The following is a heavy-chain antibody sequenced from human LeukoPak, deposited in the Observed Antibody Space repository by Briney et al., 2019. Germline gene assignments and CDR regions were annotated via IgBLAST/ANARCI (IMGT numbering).Heavy chain of an antibody. Sequence: SQTLSPTCAISGDSVSSNSAAWSWIRQSPSRGLEWLGRTYYRSKWYNDYAVSMRGRIIINPDTSKNHFFLQLNSVTPEDTGIYYCAGQKNGWIDYWGQGTLVTVSS. CDR1: GDSVSSNSAA. J-gene: IGHJ4*02. V-gene: IGHV6-1*01. D-gene: IGHD6-19*01. CDR3: AGQKNGWIDY. CDR2: TYYRSKWYN.